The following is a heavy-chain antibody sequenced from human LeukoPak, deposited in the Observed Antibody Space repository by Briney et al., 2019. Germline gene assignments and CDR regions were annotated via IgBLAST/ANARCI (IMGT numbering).Heavy chain of an antibody. Sequence: PGESLKISFKGSGYRFSSYWIGWVRPMPGKGLEWMGIIYPGDSDTRYSPSFQGQVTISADRSISTAYLQWTSLKASDTAIYYCARTAMIRNNYFDYWGQGSLVTVSS. CDR1: GYRFSSYW. D-gene: IGHD2-2*01. V-gene: IGHV5-51*01. J-gene: IGHJ4*02. CDR2: IYPGDSDT. CDR3: ARTAMIRNNYFDY.